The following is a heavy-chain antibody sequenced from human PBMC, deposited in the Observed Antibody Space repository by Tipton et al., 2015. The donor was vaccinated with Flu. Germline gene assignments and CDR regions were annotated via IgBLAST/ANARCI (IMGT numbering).Heavy chain of an antibody. CDR2: IYTSGST. V-gene: IGHV4-4*07. CDR1: GGSISSYY. J-gene: IGHJ3*02. D-gene: IGHD2-15*01. Sequence: TLSLTCTVSGGSISSYYWSWIRQPAGKGLEWIGRIYTSGSTNYNPSLKSRVTMSVDTSKNQFSLKLSSVTAADTAVYYCARDREGYCSGGSCLDAFDIWGQGTMVTVSS. CDR3: ARDREGYCSGGSCLDAFDI.